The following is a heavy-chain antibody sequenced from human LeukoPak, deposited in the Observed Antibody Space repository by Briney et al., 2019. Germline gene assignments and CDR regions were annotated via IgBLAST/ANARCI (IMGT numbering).Heavy chain of an antibody. V-gene: IGHV4-59*08. CDR3: ARRRAYDSSGYYLWLSAFDI. J-gene: IGHJ3*02. CDR2: IYYSGST. Sequence: SETLSLTCTVSGGSISSYYWSWIRQPPGKGLEWIGYIYYSGSTNYNPSLKSRVTISVDTSKNQFSLKLSSVTAADTAVYYCARRRAYDSSGYYLWLSAFDIWGQGTMVTVSS. D-gene: IGHD3-22*01. CDR1: GGSISSYY.